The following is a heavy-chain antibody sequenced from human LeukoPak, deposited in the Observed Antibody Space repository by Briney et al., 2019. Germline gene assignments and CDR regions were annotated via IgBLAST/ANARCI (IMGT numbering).Heavy chain of an antibody. Sequence: GGSLRLSCAAPGFTFSSYAMSWVSQAPGKGLEWVSAISGSGGSTYYADSVKGRFTISRDNSKNTLYLQMNSLRAEDTAVYYCAKFESVMVRDYWGQGTLVTVSS. J-gene: IGHJ4*02. V-gene: IGHV3-23*01. D-gene: IGHD2-8*01. CDR1: GFTFSSYA. CDR2: ISGSGGST. CDR3: AKFESVMVRDY.